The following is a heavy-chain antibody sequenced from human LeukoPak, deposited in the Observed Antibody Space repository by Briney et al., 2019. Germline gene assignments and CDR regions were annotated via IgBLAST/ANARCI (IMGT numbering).Heavy chain of an antibody. J-gene: IGHJ5*02. CDR1: GGSISGNY. Sequence: SETLSLTCTVSGGSISGNYWSWIRQPPGKGLEWIGYIHYSGRTNSSPSLKSRVTISVDTSKNQFSLKLTSVTAADAAVYYCARLVVTSGLDWFDPWGQGTLVTVSS. D-gene: IGHD3-22*01. CDR3: ARLVVTSGLDWFDP. CDR2: IHYSGRT. V-gene: IGHV4-59*08.